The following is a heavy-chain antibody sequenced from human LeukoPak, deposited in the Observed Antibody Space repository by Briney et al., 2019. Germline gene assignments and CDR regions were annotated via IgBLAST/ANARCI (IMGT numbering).Heavy chain of an antibody. CDR1: GGSFSGYY. V-gene: IGHV4-59*01. Sequence: SETLSLTCAVYGGSFSGYYWSWIQQPPGKGLEWIGDIYYSGSTNYNPSLKSRVTISVDTSKNQFSLKLSSVPAADTAVYYCARDRVGSGWYKGYFQHWGQGTLVTVSS. J-gene: IGHJ1*01. CDR2: IYYSGST. D-gene: IGHD6-19*01. CDR3: ARDRVGSGWYKGYFQH.